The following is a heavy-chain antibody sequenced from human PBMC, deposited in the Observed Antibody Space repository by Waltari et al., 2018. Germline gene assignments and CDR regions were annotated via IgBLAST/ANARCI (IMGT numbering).Heavy chain of an antibody. V-gene: IGHV3-53*01. CDR1: GFTFSYHY. Sequence: EVQLVESGGGLIQPGGSLRLSCAASGFTFSYHYMSWVRQAPGKGLEWVSVIYAGGNTYYADSVKGRFTISRDNSKSTLYLEMNSLRAEDTAVYYCARAGLGSPVKWLRLFDQWGQGTLVTVSS. J-gene: IGHJ4*02. D-gene: IGHD5-12*01. CDR2: IYAGGNT. CDR3: ARAGLGSPVKWLRLFDQ.